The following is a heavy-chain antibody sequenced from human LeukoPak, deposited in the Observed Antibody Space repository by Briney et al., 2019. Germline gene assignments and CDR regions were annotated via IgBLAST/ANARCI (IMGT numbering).Heavy chain of an antibody. D-gene: IGHD2-2*01. J-gene: IGHJ3*02. CDR2: ISGSGGST. CDR3: AKGSSSTRAGAFDI. Sequence: GGSLRLSCAASGFTFSSYSMNWVRQAPGKGLEWVSAISGSGGSTYYADSVKGRFTISRDNSKNTLYLQMNSLRAEDTAEYYCAKGSSSTRAGAFDIWDQGTMVTVSS. CDR1: GFTFSSYS. V-gene: IGHV3-23*01.